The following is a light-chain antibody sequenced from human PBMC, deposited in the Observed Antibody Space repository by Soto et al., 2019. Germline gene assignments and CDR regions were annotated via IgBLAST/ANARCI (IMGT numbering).Light chain of an antibody. CDR2: DAS. CDR1: QSVSNY. J-gene: IGKJ5*01. CDR3: QQRSNWPIT. V-gene: IGKV3-11*01. Sequence: EIVLTQSPATLSLSPGERATLSCRISQSVSNYFAWYQQKPGRAPRLLIYDASNRATGIPARFIGSGSGTDFTLTISSLEPEDFAVYYCQQRSNWPITFGQGTRLEIK.